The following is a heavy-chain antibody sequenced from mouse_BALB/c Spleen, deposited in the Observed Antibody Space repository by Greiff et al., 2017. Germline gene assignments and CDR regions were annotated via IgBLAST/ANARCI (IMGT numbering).Heavy chain of an antibody. V-gene: IGHV1-12*01. CDR3: ARSDGSSPYYAMDY. CDR2: IYPGNGDT. Sequence: QVQLQQSGAELVKPGASVKMSCKASGYTFTSYNMHWVKQTPGQGLEWIGAIYPGNGDTSYNQKFKGKATLTADKSSSTAYMQLSSLTSEDSAVYYCARSDGSSPYYAMDYWGQGTSVTVSS. D-gene: IGHD1-1*01. CDR1: GYTFTSYN. J-gene: IGHJ4*01.